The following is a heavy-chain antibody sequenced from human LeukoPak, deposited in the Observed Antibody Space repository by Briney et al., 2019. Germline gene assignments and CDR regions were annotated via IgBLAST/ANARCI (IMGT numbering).Heavy chain of an antibody. D-gene: IGHD3-10*01. CDR3: ARESHMVRGVTRHYYYYYMDV. V-gene: IGHV3-66*01. CDR2: IYSGGST. CDR1: GFSVGSNY. J-gene: IGHJ6*03. Sequence: GGSLRLSCAASGFSVGSNYMSWVRQAPGKGLEWVSLIYSGGSTYYADSVKGRFTISRDNSKNTLYLQMNSLRAEDTAVYYCARESHMVRGVTRHYYYYYMDVWGKGTTVTISS.